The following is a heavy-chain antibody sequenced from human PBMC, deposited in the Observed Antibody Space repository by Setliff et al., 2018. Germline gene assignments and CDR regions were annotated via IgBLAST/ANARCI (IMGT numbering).Heavy chain of an antibody. D-gene: IGHD3-3*01. CDR2: INHSGST. Sequence: LSLTCAVYGGSFSGYYWSWIRQPAWKGLEWIGEINHSGSTNYNPSLKSRVTISLDTSKNQFSLSLTSVTAEDTAVYYCARMSGFQYIDVWDKGTTVTVSS. CDR3: ARMSGFQYIDV. V-gene: IGHV4-34*01. CDR1: GGSFSGYY. J-gene: IGHJ6*03.